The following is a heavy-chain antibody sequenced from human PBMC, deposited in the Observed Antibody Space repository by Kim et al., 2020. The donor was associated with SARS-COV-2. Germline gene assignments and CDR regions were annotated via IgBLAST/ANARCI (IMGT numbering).Heavy chain of an antibody. CDR1: GGSISSGGYY. CDR3: AREGRYDYVWGSYRYTGWFDP. J-gene: IGHJ5*02. V-gene: IGHV4-31*03. Sequence: SETLSLTCTVSGGSISSGGYYWSWIRQHPGKGLEWIGYIYYSGSTYYNPSLKSRVTISVDTSKNQFSLKLSSVTAADTAVYYCAREGRYDYVWGSYRYTGWFDPWGQGTLVTVSS. D-gene: IGHD3-16*02. CDR2: IYYSGST.